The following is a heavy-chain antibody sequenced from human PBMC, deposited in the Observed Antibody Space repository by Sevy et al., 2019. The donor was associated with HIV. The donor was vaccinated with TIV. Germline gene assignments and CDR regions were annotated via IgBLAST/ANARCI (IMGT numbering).Heavy chain of an antibody. CDR2: IKQDGSEK. CDR1: GFTFSSYW. V-gene: IGHV3-7*01. Sequence: GGSLRLSCAASGFTFSSYWMSWVRQAPGKGLEWVANIKQDGSEKYYVDSVKGRFTISRDNSKNTLYLQMSSLRVEDTAVYYCVKDPDYNFWRGDYGMDVWGQGTTVTVSS. CDR3: VKDPDYNFWRGDYGMDV. D-gene: IGHD3-3*01. J-gene: IGHJ6*02.